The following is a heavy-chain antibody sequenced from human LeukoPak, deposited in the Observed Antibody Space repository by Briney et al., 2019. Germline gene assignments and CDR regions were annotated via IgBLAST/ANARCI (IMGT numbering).Heavy chain of an antibody. CDR3: ARDGIAWHQQLVPYYYYMDV. V-gene: IGHV1-18*01. Sequence: ASVKVSCKASGYTFTSYGISWVRQAPGQGLEWMGWISAYNGNTNYAQKLQGRVTITADKSTSTAYMELSSLRSEDTAVYYCARDGIAWHQQLVPYYYYMDVWGKGTTVTVSS. D-gene: IGHD6-13*01. CDR1: GYTFTSYG. J-gene: IGHJ6*03. CDR2: ISAYNGNT.